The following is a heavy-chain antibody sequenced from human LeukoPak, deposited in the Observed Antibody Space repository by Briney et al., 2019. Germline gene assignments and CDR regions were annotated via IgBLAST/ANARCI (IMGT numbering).Heavy chain of an antibody. CDR2: ISSSSSTT. J-gene: IGHJ4*02. CDR3: ARDDSGSYSDY. V-gene: IGHV3-48*01. D-gene: IGHD1-26*01. Sequence: HPGGSLRLSCAASGFTFSSYSMNWVRQAPGKGLEWGSYISSSSSTTYYGDSVKVRITISRDNAKNSLYLQMNSLRAEDTAVYYCARDDSGSYSDYWGQGTLVTVSS. CDR1: GFTFSSYS.